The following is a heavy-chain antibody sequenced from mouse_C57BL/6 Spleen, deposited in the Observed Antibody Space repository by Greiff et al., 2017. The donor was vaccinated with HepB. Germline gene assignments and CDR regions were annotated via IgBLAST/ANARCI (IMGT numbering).Heavy chain of an antibody. CDR3: ARGDYGDGDWYLDV. Sequence: VQLQQSGAELVKPGASVKMSCKASGYTFTSYWITWVKQRPGQGLEWIGDIYPGSGSTNYNEKFKSKATLTVDTSSSTAYMQLSSLTSEDSAVYSCARGDYGDGDWYLDVWGTGTTVTVSS. J-gene: IGHJ1*03. CDR1: GYTFTSYW. CDR2: IYPGSGST. D-gene: IGHD2-4*01. V-gene: IGHV1-55*01.